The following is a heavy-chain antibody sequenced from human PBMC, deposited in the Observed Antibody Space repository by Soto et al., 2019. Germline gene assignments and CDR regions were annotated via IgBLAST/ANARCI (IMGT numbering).Heavy chain of an antibody. CDR3: ARDFGHGHYLDY. CDR2: ITDSSDTV. J-gene: IGHJ4*02. D-gene: IGHD3-3*01. Sequence: HPGGSLRLSCVASGFSFSNYNMNWVRQAPGKGLEWVSYITDSSDTVHYADSVRGRFTISRDNAESSLYLQMNSLRDEDTAVYFCARDFGHGHYLDYWGRGTLVTVSS. V-gene: IGHV3-48*02. CDR1: GFSFSNYN.